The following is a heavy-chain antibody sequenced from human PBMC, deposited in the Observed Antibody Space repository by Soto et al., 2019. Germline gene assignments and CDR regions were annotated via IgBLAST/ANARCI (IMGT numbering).Heavy chain of an antibody. D-gene: IGHD2-15*01. CDR2: LSHSGGT. V-gene: IGHV4-34*01. Sequence: QEQLQQWGAGLLKPSETLSLTCAVYGGFVTSGSYYGSWIRQPPGKGLEWIGELSHSGGTHFNPSHKSRVTISVDTSKNQHTLNIMSVTATVTAMYYSAVVERSTATAVVDAFDIWGPGTMVTVSS. J-gene: IGHJ3*02. CDR3: AVVERSTATAVVDAFDI. CDR1: GGFVTSGSYY.